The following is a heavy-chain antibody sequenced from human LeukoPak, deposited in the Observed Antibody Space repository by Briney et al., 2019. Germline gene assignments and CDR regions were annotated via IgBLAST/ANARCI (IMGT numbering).Heavy chain of an antibody. V-gene: IGHV3-7*03. J-gene: IGHJ4*02. CDR2: IKQDGSEK. CDR3: ARDSPMGSYPLDY. CDR1: GFTFSSYW. D-gene: IGHD3-10*01. Sequence: GGSLRLSCSVSGFTFSSYWMSWVRQAPGKGLEWVANIKQDGSEKNYVDSVKGRFTISRENAKNSVYLQMNNVRAEDTAVYYCARDSPMGSYPLDYWGQGTLVTVSS.